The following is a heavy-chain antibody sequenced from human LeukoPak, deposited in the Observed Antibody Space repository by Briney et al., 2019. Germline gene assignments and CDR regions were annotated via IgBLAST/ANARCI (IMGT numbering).Heavy chain of an antibody. CDR2: IYYSGST. CDR1: GGSISSYY. J-gene: IGHJ4*02. D-gene: IGHD3-10*01. CDR3: ATTGYLARGLPSVY. V-gene: IGHV4-59*08. Sequence: PSETLSLTCTVSGGSISSYYWTWMRQPPGKGLEWIGYIYYSGSTEYNPSLKSRVTISVDTSKKQFSLRMTSVTAADTAVYYCATTGYLARGLPSVYWGQGTLVTVSS.